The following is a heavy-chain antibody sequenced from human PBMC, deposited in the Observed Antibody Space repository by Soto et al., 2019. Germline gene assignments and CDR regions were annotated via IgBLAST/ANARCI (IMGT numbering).Heavy chain of an antibody. CDR1: GGSFSSDSFI. Sequence: PSETLSLTCSVSGGSFSSDSFIWSWVRQFPGKGLEWIGYINYSGTTYYNPSLRSRLTMSVDTSKNQFSLNLSSVTAADTAVYYCARDSTPSIMMVRGVIRPPSSMDVWGQGTTVTVSS. J-gene: IGHJ6*02. V-gene: IGHV4-31*03. CDR2: INYSGTT. CDR3: ARDSTPSIMMVRGVIRPPSSMDV. D-gene: IGHD3-10*01.